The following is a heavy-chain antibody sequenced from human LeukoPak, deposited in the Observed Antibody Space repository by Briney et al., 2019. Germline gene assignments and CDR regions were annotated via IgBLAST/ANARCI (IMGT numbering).Heavy chain of an antibody. Sequence: SETLSLTCAVYGGSFSGYYWSWIRQPPGKGLEWIGEINHSGSTNYNPSLKSRVTISVDTSKNQFSLKLSSVTAADTAVYYCARVGSLSRGRNWVDPWGQGTLVIVS. CDR2: INHSGST. J-gene: IGHJ5*02. CDR1: GGSFSGYY. D-gene: IGHD2-15*01. CDR3: ARVGSLSRGRNWVDP. V-gene: IGHV4-34*01.